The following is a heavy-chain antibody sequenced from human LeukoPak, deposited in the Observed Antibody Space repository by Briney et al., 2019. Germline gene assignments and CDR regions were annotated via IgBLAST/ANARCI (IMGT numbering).Heavy chain of an antibody. CDR1: GFAFSSYS. CDR3: ARDPLAYDSSGYPPFVDY. V-gene: IGHV3-21*01. CDR2: ISSCSSYI. Sequence: GGSLRLSCAASGFAFSSYSMNWVRQAPGKGLEWVSSISSCSSYIYYADSVKGRFTISRDNAKNSLYLQMNSLRAEDTAVYYCARDPLAYDSSGYPPFVDYWGQGTLVTVSS. J-gene: IGHJ4*02. D-gene: IGHD3-22*01.